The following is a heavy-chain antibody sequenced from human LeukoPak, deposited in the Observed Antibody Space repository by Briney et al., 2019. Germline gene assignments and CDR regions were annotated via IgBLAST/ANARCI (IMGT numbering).Heavy chain of an antibody. J-gene: IGHJ5*02. D-gene: IGHD6-13*01. CDR2: IKQDGSEK. CDR3: ARDRVAAAGTNWFDP. Sequence: GGSLRLSCAASGFTFSSCWMSWVRQAPGKGLEWVANIKQDGSEKYYVDSVKGRFTISRDNAKNSLYLQMNSLRAEDTAVYYCARDRVAAAGTNWFDPWGQGTLVTVSS. V-gene: IGHV3-7*03. CDR1: GFTFSSCW.